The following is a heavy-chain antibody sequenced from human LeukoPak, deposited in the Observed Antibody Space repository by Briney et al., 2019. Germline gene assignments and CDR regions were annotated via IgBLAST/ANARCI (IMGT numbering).Heavy chain of an antibody. CDR1: GYTFTGYY. V-gene: IGHV1-2*02. CDR2: INPNSGGT. D-gene: IGHD6-6*01. J-gene: IGHJ5*02. CDR3: ARAFSVGQLVRGLFDP. Sequence: ASVKVSCKASGYTFTGYYMHWVRQAPGQGLEWMGWINPNSGGTNYAQKFQGRVTMTRDTSISTAYMELSRLRSDDTAVYYCARAFSVGQLVRGLFDPWGQGTLVTVSS.